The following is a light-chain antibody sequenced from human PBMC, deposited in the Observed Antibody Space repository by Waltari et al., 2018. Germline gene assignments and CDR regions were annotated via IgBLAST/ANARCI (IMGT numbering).Light chain of an antibody. J-gene: IGKJ1*01. CDR3: QQRSTWPRT. V-gene: IGKV3-11*01. CDR2: YAS. Sequence: IVLTQSPDSLSLSPGERATLTCRASQSVSSLLAWYQQRPGQAPRLLIYYASKRAAGIPARFSGSGSGTEFTLTISTLEAEDFAVYFCQQRSTWPRTFGQGTNVE. CDR1: QSVSSL.